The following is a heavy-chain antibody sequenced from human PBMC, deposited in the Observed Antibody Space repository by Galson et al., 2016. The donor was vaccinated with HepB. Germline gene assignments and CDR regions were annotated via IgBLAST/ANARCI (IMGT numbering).Heavy chain of an antibody. J-gene: IGHJ4*02. Sequence: PALVKPTQTLTLTCTFSGFSLSSSGVGVGWIRQSPGKALEWLALIYWNDDKRYSPSLKSRLTITKDTSKNQVVLTLTNVDPVDTATYYCVHIVHSGSYYYFAYWGQGTLVTVSS. CDR2: IYWNDDK. CDR1: GFSLSSSGVG. D-gene: IGHD1-26*01. CDR3: VHIVHSGSYYYFAY. V-gene: IGHV2-5*01.